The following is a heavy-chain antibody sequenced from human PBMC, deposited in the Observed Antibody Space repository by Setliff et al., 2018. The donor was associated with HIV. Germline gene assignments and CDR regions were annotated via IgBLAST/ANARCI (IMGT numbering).Heavy chain of an antibody. Sequence: SETLSLTCAVYGGSFSGYSWIWIRQPPGKGLEWIGEINHSGSTNYNPSLKSRVTISVDTTKNHFSLNLRSVTAADTAVYYCSRQQLDGFRYKYYYMDVWGKGTTVTVSS. CDR3: SRQQLDGFRYKYYYMDV. V-gene: IGHV4-34*01. D-gene: IGHD6-13*01. J-gene: IGHJ6*03. CDR1: GGSFSGYS. CDR2: INHSGST.